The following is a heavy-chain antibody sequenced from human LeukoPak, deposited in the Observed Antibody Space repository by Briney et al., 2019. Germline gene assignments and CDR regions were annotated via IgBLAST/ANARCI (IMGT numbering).Heavy chain of an antibody. CDR3: AKDTAGIVGATRRLYYFDY. CDR2: ITSSGSTI. Sequence: GGSLRLSCAASGFPFSDYYMSWIRQAPGKGLEWVSYITSSGSTIHYADSVKGRFTISRDNAKNSLYLQMNSLRAEDTAVYYCAKDTAGIVGATRRLYYFDYWGQGTLVTVSS. D-gene: IGHD1-26*01. J-gene: IGHJ4*02. V-gene: IGHV3-11*01. CDR1: GFPFSDYY.